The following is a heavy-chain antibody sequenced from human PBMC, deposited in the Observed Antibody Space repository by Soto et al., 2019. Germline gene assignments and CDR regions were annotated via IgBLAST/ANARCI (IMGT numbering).Heavy chain of an antibody. CDR1: GFTFTTYW. CDR2: IYPGDSDT. V-gene: IGHV5-51*01. Sequence: HGESLKISCTGSGFTFTTYWIGWVRQKPGKGPEWMGNIYPGDSDTRYSPSFQGQVTISADKSISTAYLQWSSLKASDTAMYYCAVFSGAVGTISDYWGQGTLVTVSS. CDR3: AVFSGAVGTISDY. J-gene: IGHJ4*02. D-gene: IGHD3-3*01.